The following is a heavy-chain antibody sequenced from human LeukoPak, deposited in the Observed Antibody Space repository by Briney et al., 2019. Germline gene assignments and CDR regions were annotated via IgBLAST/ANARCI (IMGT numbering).Heavy chain of an antibody. CDR1: GGSISSYY. V-gene: IGHV4-59*01. CDR3: ARVGMVRGVISWFNP. D-gene: IGHD3-10*01. Sequence: SETLSLTCTVSGGSISSYYWSRIRQPPGKGLEWIGYIYYSGSTNYNPSLKSRVTISVDTSKNQFSLKLSSVTAADTAVYYCARVGMVRGVISWFNPWGQGTLVTVSS. J-gene: IGHJ5*02. CDR2: IYYSGST.